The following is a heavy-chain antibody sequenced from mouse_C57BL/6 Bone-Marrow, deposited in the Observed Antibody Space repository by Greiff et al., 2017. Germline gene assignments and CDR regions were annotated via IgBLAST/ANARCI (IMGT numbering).Heavy chain of an antibody. CDR1: GYAFSSYW. Sequence: VQLQQSGAELVKPGASVKISCKASGYAFSSYWMNWVKQRPGKGLEWIGQIYPGDGGTNYNGKFKGKATLTADKSSSTAYMQLSSLTSEDAAVYCGARRLLRSWYCDVWGTGTTLTVSS. J-gene: IGHJ1*03. D-gene: IGHD1-1*01. CDR3: ARRLLRSWYCDV. CDR2: IYPGDGGT. V-gene: IGHV1-80*01.